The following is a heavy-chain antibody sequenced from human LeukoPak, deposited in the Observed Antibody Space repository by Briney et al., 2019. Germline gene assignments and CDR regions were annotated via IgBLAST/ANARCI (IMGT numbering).Heavy chain of an antibody. CDR3: ARDGAAAAPEIYNYYYMDV. V-gene: IGHV3-33*01. D-gene: IGHD6-13*01. Sequence: PGRSLRLSCAASGYSFSSYDMHWVRQAPGKGLEWVAEIWFDGSNKYYADSVKGRFIISRDNPKKTVFLEMNSLRAEDTAVYYCARDGAAAAPEIYNYYYMDVWGKGTTVTVSS. CDR1: GYSFSSYD. J-gene: IGHJ6*03. CDR2: IWFDGSNK.